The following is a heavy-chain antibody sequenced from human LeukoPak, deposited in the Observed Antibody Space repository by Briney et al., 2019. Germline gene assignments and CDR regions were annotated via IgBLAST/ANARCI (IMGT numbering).Heavy chain of an antibody. CDR1: GGSFSGYY. V-gene: IGHV4-34*01. CDR2: INHSGST. Sequence: PSETLSLTCAVYGGSFSGYYWSWIRQPPGKGLEWIGEINHSGSTNYNPSLKSRVTISVDTSKNQFSLKLSSVTAADTAVYYCARGRDGSSWTYYYNYMDVWGKGTTVTVSS. CDR3: ARGRDGSSWTYYYNYMDV. D-gene: IGHD6-13*01. J-gene: IGHJ6*03.